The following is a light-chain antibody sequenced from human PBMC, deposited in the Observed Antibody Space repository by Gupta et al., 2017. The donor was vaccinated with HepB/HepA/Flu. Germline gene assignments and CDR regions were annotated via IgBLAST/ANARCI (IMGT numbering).Light chain of an antibody. CDR1: ESVSTN. V-gene: IGKV3-11*01. Sequence: EIVLTQSTATLSLSTGERATLSCRASESVSTNLAWYQQTPGQAPRVLIYDASYRATGVPARFSASGLGTDFTFTISSLEPEDFAVYYCQQRSGWPFTFGPGTKLDIK. CDR2: DAS. CDR3: QQRSGWPFT. J-gene: IGKJ3*01.